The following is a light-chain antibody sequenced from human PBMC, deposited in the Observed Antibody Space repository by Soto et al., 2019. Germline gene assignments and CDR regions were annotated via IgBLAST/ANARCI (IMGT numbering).Light chain of an antibody. Sequence: QSALAQPASVSGSPGQSITISCTGTSSDVGNYIFVSWYRQHPGKAPKLMIYDINNRPSGVSNRFSGSKSGNTASLTISGLQAEDEAGYYCVSYTTSASYVFGTGTKVTVL. CDR1: SSDVGNYIF. CDR2: DIN. CDR3: VSYTTSASYV. V-gene: IGLV2-14*01. J-gene: IGLJ1*01.